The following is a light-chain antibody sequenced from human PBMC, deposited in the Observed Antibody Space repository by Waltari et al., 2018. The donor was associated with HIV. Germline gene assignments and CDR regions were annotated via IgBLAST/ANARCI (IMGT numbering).Light chain of an antibody. Sequence: DVQMTQSPSSLSAGVGDKVTITCRASQIINNWLAWYQQKPGKPPKLLIYKTSYLESGVPNRFSGSGSGADVTLIIDGLQPDDFATYYCQQYNSHSYTFGQGTKVDVK. CDR2: KTS. CDR3: QQYNSHSYT. V-gene: IGKV1-5*03. J-gene: IGKJ2*01. CDR1: QIINNW.